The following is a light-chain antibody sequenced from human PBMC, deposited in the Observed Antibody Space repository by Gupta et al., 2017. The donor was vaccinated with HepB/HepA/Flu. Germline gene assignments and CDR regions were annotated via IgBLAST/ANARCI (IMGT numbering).Light chain of an antibody. V-gene: IGKV3-15*01. CDR3: QHYSHWT. J-gene: IGKJ1*01. Sequence: EIVMTQSPATLSVSPGESATLSCRVSQSVGINLAWYQQKPGQAPRILIYAAVTRGTGVIDRCSGSGSGSDFTLTSRRREYEDFDDYDHQHYSHWTFGQGTKVEVK. CDR1: QSVGIN. CDR2: AAV.